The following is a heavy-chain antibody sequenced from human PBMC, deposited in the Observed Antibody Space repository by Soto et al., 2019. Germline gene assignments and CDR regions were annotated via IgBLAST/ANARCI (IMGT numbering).Heavy chain of an antibody. CDR3: ASATWGIGVAAIGD. J-gene: IGHJ4*02. Sequence: PSETLSLTCAVSGGSISSGGYSWSWIRQPPGKGLEWIGYIYHSGSTYYNPSLKSRVTISVDRSKNQFSLKLSSVTAADTAVYYGASATWGIGVAAIGDWGRGTLVTVSS. D-gene: IGHD6-19*01. CDR1: GGSISSGGYS. V-gene: IGHV4-30-2*01. CDR2: IYHSGST.